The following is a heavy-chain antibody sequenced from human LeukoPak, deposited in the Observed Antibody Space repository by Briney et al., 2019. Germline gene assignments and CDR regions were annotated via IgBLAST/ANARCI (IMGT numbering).Heavy chain of an antibody. D-gene: IGHD1-26*01. CDR3: ARHVYGIVGATISDY. V-gene: IGHV4-39*01. CDR2: IYYSGST. J-gene: IGHJ4*02. CDR1: GGSISSSSYC. Sequence: PSETLSLTCTVSGGSISSSSYCWGRIRQPPWKGLEWIGSIYYSGSTFYNPSLQSRVTISVDTSKNQFSLKLRSVTAADTAVYYCARHVYGIVGATISDYWGQGTLVTVSS.